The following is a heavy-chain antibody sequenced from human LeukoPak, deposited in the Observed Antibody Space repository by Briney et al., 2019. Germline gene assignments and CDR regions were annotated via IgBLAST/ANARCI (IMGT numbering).Heavy chain of an antibody. Sequence: GGSLRLSCEASGFTFRTFAMSRVRQAPGKGLEWLSGISASGHYIYQADSVKGRFTISRDNSKNTLYIEINSLRVEDTAVYYCARDGSWGDYQFYFYMDVWGKGTTVTVSS. CDR3: ARDGSWGDYQFYFYMDV. CDR2: ISASGHYI. J-gene: IGHJ6*03. D-gene: IGHD2-2*01. V-gene: IGHV3-23*01. CDR1: GFTFRTFA.